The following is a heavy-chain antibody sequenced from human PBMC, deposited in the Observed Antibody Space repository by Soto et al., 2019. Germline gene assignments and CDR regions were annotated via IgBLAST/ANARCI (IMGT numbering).Heavy chain of an antibody. CDR1: GFTFSSYA. J-gene: IGHJ5*02. CDR3: AKGSSGWYTWVDP. CDR2: ITGTGRST. Sequence: EVQLLESGGELVQPGGSLRLSCAASGFTFSSYAMNWVRQAPGKGLEWVSSITGTGRSTYYADSVKGRFTISRDNSKNTLYLQMNSLRLEDTAVYYCAKGSSGWYTWVDPWGQGTLVTVSS. V-gene: IGHV3-23*01. D-gene: IGHD6-19*01.